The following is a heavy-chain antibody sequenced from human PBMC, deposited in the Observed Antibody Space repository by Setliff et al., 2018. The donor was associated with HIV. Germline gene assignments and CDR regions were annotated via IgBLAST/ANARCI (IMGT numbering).Heavy chain of an antibody. CDR2: INAGNGDT. V-gene: IGHV1-3*01. J-gene: IGHJ3*02. CDR3: ARDDVGYCSGGSCYHLFDTFDI. CDR1: GYTFTNYA. Sequence: ASVKVSCKASGYTFTNYAMHWVRQAPGQRLEWMGWINAGNGDTKYSQKFQGRVTFTWDTSASTAYMELRSLRSDDTAVYYCARDDVGYCSGGSCYHLFDTFDIWGQGTVVTVSS. D-gene: IGHD2-15*01.